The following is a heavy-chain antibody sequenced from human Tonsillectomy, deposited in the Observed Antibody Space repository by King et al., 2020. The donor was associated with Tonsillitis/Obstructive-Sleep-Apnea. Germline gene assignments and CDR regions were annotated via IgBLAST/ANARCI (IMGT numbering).Heavy chain of an antibody. CDR2: ISGSGGST. Sequence: VQLVESGGGLVQPGGSLRLSCAASGFTFSSYAMSWVRQAPGKGLEWVSAISGSGGSTYYADSVKGRFTISRDNSKNTLYLQMNSLRAEDTAVYYCAKVQSRLLEWLFNWFDPWGQGTLVTVSS. CDR3: AKVQSRLLEWLFNWFDP. J-gene: IGHJ5*02. V-gene: IGHV3-23*04. D-gene: IGHD3-3*01. CDR1: GFTFSSYA.